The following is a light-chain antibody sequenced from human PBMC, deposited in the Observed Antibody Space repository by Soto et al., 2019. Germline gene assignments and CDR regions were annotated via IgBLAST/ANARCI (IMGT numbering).Light chain of an antibody. V-gene: IGKV4-1*01. CDR2: WAS. CDR1: ESVFSRSSNQHY. Sequence: DIVLTQSPDFLAVSLGERATLTCRSSESVFSRSSNQHYLAWYQQKPGQPPRLXLYWASSREFGVPDRFSGGGSGTDFTLTISDLQADDVAVYYCQXYQQTPWTCGQGTKVDIK. J-gene: IGKJ1*01. CDR3: QXYQQTPWT.